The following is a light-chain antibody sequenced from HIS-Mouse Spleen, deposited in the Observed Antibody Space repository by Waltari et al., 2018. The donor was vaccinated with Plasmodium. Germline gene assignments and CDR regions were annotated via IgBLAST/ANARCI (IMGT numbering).Light chain of an antibody. J-gene: IGLJ3*02. CDR3: NSRDSSGNHQV. V-gene: IGLV3-19*01. CDR1: SLRSYY. CDR2: GKN. Sequence: SSELTQDPAVSVALGQTVRITCQGDSLRSYYASWYQQKPGQDPVLVIYGKNNRPSGIPDRFSGPSSGNTASLTITGAQAEDEADYYCNSRDSSGNHQVFGGGTKLTVL.